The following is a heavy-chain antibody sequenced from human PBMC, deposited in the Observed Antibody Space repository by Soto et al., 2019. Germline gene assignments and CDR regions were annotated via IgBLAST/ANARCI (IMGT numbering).Heavy chain of an antibody. Sequence: SETLSLTCAVSGGSISSSNWWSWIRQPPGKGLEWIGEIYYSGTTKYNPSLKSRVTISVDKSKNQFSLNLSSVTAADTAVYYFARDQGYCDDGSCCVFDSWGQGTQVTVSS. CDR1: GGSISSSNW. V-gene: IGHV4-4*02. J-gene: IGHJ4*02. D-gene: IGHD2-15*01. CDR3: ARDQGYCDDGSCCVFDS. CDR2: IYYSGTT.